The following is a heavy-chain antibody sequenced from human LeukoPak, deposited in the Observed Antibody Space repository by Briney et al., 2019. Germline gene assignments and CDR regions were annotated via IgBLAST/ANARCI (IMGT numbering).Heavy chain of an antibody. CDR2: IYPGDSDT. J-gene: IGHJ5*02. V-gene: IGHV5-51*01. Sequence: KLGESLKISCKGSGYSFTSYWIGWVRQMPGKGLEWMGIIYPGDSDTRYSPSFQGQVTISADKSISTAYLQWSSLKASDTAMYYCARGCGTIQLWLTDENWFDPWGQGTLVTVSS. CDR1: GYSFTSYW. CDR3: ARGCGTIQLWLTDENWFDP. D-gene: IGHD5-18*01.